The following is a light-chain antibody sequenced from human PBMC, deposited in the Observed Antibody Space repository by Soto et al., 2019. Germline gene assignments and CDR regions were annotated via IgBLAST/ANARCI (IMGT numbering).Light chain of an antibody. CDR1: QSLSSNY. J-gene: IGKJ1*01. Sequence: DIVMTQSPDTLSLSPGERATLSCRTSQSLSSNYLAWYQQRPGQAPRLLIYGASSRATGIPDRFSGSGSGTDFTLSISRLEPEDLAVYFCQQYGSSHRTFGQGTKVDIK. CDR3: QQYGSSHRT. V-gene: IGKV3-20*01. CDR2: GAS.